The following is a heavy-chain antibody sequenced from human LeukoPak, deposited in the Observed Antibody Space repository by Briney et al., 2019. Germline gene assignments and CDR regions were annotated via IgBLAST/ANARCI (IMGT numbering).Heavy chain of an antibody. CDR1: GFTFSSYS. CDR3: ARVPGNGWYLEGWFDP. CDR2: INSSSSFI. V-gene: IGHV3-21*01. J-gene: IGHJ5*02. Sequence: GGSLRLSCAASGFTFSSYSMNWVRQAPGRGLEWVSCINSSSSFIYYTDSVKGRFTISRDNAKNSLYLQMNSLRAEDTPVNYFARVPGNGWYLEGWFDPWGQGALVTVSS. D-gene: IGHD6-19*01.